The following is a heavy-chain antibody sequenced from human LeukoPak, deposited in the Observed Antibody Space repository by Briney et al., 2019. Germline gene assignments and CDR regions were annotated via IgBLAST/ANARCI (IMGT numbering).Heavy chain of an antibody. CDR1: GGSISSRTYY. J-gene: IGHJ4*02. V-gene: IGHV4-39*01. D-gene: IGHD1-26*01. CDR3: ARQGGSGSSYESRLDY. CDR2: IYYSGST. Sequence: SETLSLTCTVSGGSISSRTYYWGWIRQPPGKGLEWLGSIYYSGSTYYNPSLKSRVTISVDTSKNQFSLKLSSVTAADTAVYYCARQGGSGSSYESRLDYWGQGTLVTVSS.